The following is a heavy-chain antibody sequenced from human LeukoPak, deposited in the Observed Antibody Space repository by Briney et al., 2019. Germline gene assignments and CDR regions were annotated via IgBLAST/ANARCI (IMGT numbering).Heavy chain of an antibody. Sequence: PSETLSLTCTVSGGSISNYYWSWIRQPAGKGLEWIGRIYTSGSTNYNPSLNSRVTISVDKSKNQFPLKLSSVTAADTAVYYCARMEYCSSTSCPDAFDIWGQGTMVTVSS. J-gene: IGHJ3*02. D-gene: IGHD2-2*01. CDR3: ARMEYCSSTSCPDAFDI. CDR2: IYTSGST. V-gene: IGHV4-4*07. CDR1: GGSISNYY.